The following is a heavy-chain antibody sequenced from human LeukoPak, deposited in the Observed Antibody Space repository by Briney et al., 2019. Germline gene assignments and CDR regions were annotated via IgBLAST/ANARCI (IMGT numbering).Heavy chain of an antibody. CDR2: IYGGGTT. Sequence: GGSLRLSCAASGLSVNSSYMSWVRQAPGKGLEWVSVIYGGGTTYYADSVKGRFTISRDNSKNTLFLQMNSPRAEDTAVYFCAGRRGSQFDPWGQGTLVTVSS. CDR1: GLSVNSSY. V-gene: IGHV3-66*01. J-gene: IGHJ5*02. CDR3: AGRRGSQFDP. D-gene: IGHD3-16*01.